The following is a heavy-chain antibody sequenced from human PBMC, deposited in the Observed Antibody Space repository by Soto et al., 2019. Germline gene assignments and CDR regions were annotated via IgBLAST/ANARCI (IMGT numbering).Heavy chain of an antibody. V-gene: IGHV1-46*01. CDR3: ARDEEHDYVWGSYRRFDY. Sequence: GASVKVSCKASGYTFTSYYMHWVRQAPGQGLEWMGIINPSGGSTSYAQKFQGGVTMTRDTSTSTVYMELSSLRSEDTAVYYCARDEEHDYVWGSYRRFDYWGQGTLVTVSS. CDR1: GYTFTSYY. J-gene: IGHJ4*02. D-gene: IGHD3-16*02. CDR2: INPSGGST.